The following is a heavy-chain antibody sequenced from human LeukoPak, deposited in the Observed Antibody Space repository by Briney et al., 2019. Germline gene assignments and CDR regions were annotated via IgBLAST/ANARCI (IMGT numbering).Heavy chain of an antibody. D-gene: IGHD3-3*01. Sequence: ASVKVSCKASGGTFSSYAISWVRQAPGQGLEWMGGIIPIFGTANYAQKFQGRVTITADKSTSTAYMELSSLRSEDTAVYYCAGIFYYYYYYYMDVWGKGTTVTVSS. J-gene: IGHJ6*03. CDR2: IIPIFGTA. CDR3: AGIFYYYYYYYMDV. V-gene: IGHV1-69*06. CDR1: GGTFSSYA.